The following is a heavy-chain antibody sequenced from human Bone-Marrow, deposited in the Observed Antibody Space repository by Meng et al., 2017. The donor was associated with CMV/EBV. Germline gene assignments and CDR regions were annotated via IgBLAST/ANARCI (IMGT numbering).Heavy chain of an antibody. J-gene: IGHJ3*02. V-gene: IGHV1-46*01. Sequence: ASVKVSCKASGSTFTSSYIYWVRQAPGQGLEWMGIINPSGGSTSYAQKFQGRVTMTRDTSTSTVYMELSSLRSEDTAVYYCARITQTYYYDSSGYENAFDIWGQGTMVTVSS. D-gene: IGHD3-22*01. CDR1: GSTFTSSY. CDR3: ARITQTYYYDSSGYENAFDI. CDR2: INPSGGST.